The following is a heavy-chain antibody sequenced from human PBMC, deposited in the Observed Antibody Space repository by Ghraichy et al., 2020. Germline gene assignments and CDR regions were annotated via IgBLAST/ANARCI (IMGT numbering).Heavy chain of an antibody. Sequence: SETLSLTCTVSGGSISSYFWSWIRQPPGKGLEWIGYIYYSGSTNYNPSLKSRVTISVDTSKNRISLKLSSVTAADTAVYYCAGYDSSGDCFDYWGQGTLVTVSS. V-gene: IGHV4-59*01. J-gene: IGHJ4*02. CDR2: IYYSGST. CDR3: AGYDSSGDCFDY. CDR1: GGSISSYF. D-gene: IGHD3-22*01.